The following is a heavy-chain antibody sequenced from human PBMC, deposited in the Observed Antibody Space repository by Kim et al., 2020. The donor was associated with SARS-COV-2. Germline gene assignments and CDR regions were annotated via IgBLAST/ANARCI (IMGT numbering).Heavy chain of an antibody. CDR3: AKDLGISSSWYGWFDP. CDR1: GFTFSSYA. D-gene: IGHD6-13*01. CDR2: ISGSGGST. Sequence: GGSLRLSCAASGFTFSSYAMSWVRQAPGKGLEWVSAISGSGGSTYYADSVKGRFTISRDNSKNTLYLQMNSLRAEDTAVYYCAKDLGISSSWYGWFDPWGQGTLVTVSS. V-gene: IGHV3-23*01. J-gene: IGHJ5*02.